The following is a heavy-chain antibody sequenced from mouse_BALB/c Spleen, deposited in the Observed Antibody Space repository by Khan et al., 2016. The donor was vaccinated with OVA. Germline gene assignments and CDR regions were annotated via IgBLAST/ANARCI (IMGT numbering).Heavy chain of an antibody. J-gene: IGHJ3*01. CDR2: ISSAGDYT. CDR1: GFTFSSYG. Sequence: EVELVESGGDLVKPGGSLKLSCAASGFTFSSYGMSWVRQTPDKRLEWVATISSAGDYTFYPDNMKGRFTISRDNAKNTLYLQMSSLRSEDTAMFYCARHLTGSFPYWGHGTLVTVSA. V-gene: IGHV5-6*01. D-gene: IGHD4-1*01. CDR3: ARHLTGSFPY.